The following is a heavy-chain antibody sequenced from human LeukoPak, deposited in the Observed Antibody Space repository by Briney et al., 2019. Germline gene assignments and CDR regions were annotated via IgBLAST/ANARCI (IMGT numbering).Heavy chain of an antibody. J-gene: IGHJ4*02. D-gene: IGHD3-22*01. Sequence: TSETLSLTCAVYGGSFSGYYWSWIRQPPGKGLEWIGEIYHSGSTNYNPSLKSRVTVSVDKSKNQFSLKLSSVTAADTAVYYCATPDNSGYYYLYWGQGTLVTVSS. V-gene: IGHV4-34*01. CDR2: IYHSGST. CDR3: ATPDNSGYYYLY. CDR1: GGSFSGYY.